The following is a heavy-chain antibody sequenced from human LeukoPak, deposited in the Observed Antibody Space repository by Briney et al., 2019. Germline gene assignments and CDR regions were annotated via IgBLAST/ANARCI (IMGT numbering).Heavy chain of an antibody. CDR3: ATVRIVVVPAARALDY. CDR1: GFTFSNYW. D-gene: IGHD2-2*01. CDR2: IKPDGSEK. Sequence: PGGSLRLSCAVSGFTFSNYWMSWVRQAPGKGLEWVANIKPDGSEKYYVDSVKGRFTISRDNAKKSVYLQMNSLRAEDTAVYYCATVRIVVVPAARALDYWGQGTLVTVSS. V-gene: IGHV3-7*01. J-gene: IGHJ4*02.